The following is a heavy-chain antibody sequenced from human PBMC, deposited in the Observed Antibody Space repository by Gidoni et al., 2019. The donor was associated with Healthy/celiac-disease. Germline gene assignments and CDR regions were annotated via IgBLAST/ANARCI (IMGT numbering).Heavy chain of an antibody. J-gene: IGHJ5*02. CDR3: ARLRVGATTRWFDP. CDR2: IYTSGST. V-gene: IGHV4-61*02. CDR1: GGSISSGSYY. D-gene: IGHD1-26*01. Sequence: QVQLQESGPGLVKPSQTLSLTCTVSGGSISSGSYYWSWIRQPAGKGLEWIGRIYTSGSTNYNPSLKSRVTISVDTSKNQFSLKLSSVTAADTAVYYCARLRVGATTRWFDPWGQGTLVTVSS.